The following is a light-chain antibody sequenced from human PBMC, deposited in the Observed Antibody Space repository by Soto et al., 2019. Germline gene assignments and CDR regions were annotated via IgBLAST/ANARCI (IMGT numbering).Light chain of an antibody. Sequence: DIQMTQSPSSLSASVGDRVTITCRASQGISNYLTWYQQKPGKVPKLLIYAASTLQSEVPSRFSGSGSGTDFTLTIISLQPEDVATYYCQKYNSPPYTFGPGTKVDIK. V-gene: IGKV1-27*01. CDR2: AAS. CDR3: QKYNSPPYT. CDR1: QGISNY. J-gene: IGKJ3*01.